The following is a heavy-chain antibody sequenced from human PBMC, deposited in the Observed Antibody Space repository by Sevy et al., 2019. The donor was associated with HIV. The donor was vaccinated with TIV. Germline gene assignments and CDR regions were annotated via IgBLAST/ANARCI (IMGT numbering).Heavy chain of an antibody. D-gene: IGHD5-18*01. CDR3: VREGVGGYSYSLDY. CDR2: IFSDGTTK. J-gene: IGHJ4*02. CDR1: GFIFNNKG. V-gene: IGHV3-30*12. Sequence: GGSLRLSCTVSGFIFNNKGMHWVRQAPGRGLEWVAAIFSDGTTKYYGDSVKGRFTISRDNAKNSLYLQMNSLRAEDTAVYYCVREGVGGYSYSLDYWGQGTLVTVSS.